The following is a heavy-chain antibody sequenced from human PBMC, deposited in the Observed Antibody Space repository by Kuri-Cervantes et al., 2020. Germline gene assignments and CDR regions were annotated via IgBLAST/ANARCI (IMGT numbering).Heavy chain of an antibody. J-gene: IGHJ4*02. V-gene: IGHV1-18*01. CDR2: ISAYNGNT. CDR1: GYTFTSYG. Sequence: ASVKVSCKASGYTFTSYGISWVRQAPGQGLEWMGWISAYNGNTNYAQKLQGRVTMTTDTSTSTAYMELRSLRSDDTAVYYCARWGYYDSRGHYYFDYWGQGTLVTVSS. CDR3: ARWGYYDSRGHYYFDY. D-gene: IGHD3-22*01.